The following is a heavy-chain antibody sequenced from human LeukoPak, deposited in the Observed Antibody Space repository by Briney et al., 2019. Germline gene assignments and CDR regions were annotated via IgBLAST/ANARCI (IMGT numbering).Heavy chain of an antibody. CDR2: IYWDDDK. J-gene: IGHJ4*02. CDR3: AHRTGAAASRTTGAHFDY. Sequence: SGPTLVKPTQTLTLTCTFSGFSLSTSGVGVGWIRQPPGKALEWLALIYWDDDKRYSPSLKSRLIITKDTSKNQVVLTMTNMDPVDTATYYCAHRTGAAASRTTGAHFDYWGQGTLVTVSS. D-gene: IGHD6-13*01. CDR1: GFSLSTSGVG. V-gene: IGHV2-5*02.